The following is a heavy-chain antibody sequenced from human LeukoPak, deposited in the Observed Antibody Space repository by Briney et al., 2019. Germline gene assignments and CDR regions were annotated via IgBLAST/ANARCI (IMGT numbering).Heavy chain of an antibody. Sequence: SGGCLRLSCAASGFTVSSNYMSWVRQAPGKGLEWVSVIYSGGSTYYADSVKGRFTISRDNSKNTLYLQMNSLRAEDTAVYYCARARYYDSSGYTLWGQGTLVTVSS. CDR3: ARARYYDSSGYTL. V-gene: IGHV3-53*01. CDR2: IYSGGST. D-gene: IGHD3-22*01. J-gene: IGHJ4*02. CDR1: GFTVSSNY.